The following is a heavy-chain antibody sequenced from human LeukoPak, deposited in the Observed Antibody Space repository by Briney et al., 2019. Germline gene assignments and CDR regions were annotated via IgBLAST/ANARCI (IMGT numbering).Heavy chain of an antibody. J-gene: IGHJ4*02. CDR1: GGSIGSYY. CDR3: ARAVTTSKAVDY. V-gene: IGHV4-59*01. D-gene: IGHD4-17*01. Sequence: SETLSLTCTVSGGSIGSYYWSWIRQPPGKGLEWIGYIYYSGSTNYNPSLKSRVAISVDTSKNQFSLKLSSVTAADTAVYYCARAVTTSKAVDYWGQGTLVTVSS. CDR2: IYYSGST.